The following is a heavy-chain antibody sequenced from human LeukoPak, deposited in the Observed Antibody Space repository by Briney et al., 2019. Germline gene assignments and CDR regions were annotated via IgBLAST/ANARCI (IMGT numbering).Heavy chain of an antibody. V-gene: IGHV3-23*01. J-gene: IGHJ4*02. CDR1: GFTFSSYG. CDR2: ISGSGGST. Sequence: GGSLRLSCAASGFTFSSYGMHWVRQAPGKGLEWVSAISGSGGSTYYADSVKGRFTISRDNSKNTLYLQMNSLRAEDTAVYYCAKSQGYDFWSGYYPIDYWGQGTLVTVSS. CDR3: AKSQGYDFWSGYYPIDY. D-gene: IGHD3-3*01.